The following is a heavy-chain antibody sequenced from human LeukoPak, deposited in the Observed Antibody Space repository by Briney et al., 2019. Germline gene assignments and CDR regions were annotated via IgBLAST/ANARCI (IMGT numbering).Heavy chain of an antibody. J-gene: IGHJ5*02. CDR3: ARDYRSMVRGVTIFDP. CDR2: INYDSSDI. Sequence: GGSLRLSCAASGFTFSTYGMNWVRQAPGKGLEWVSSINYDSSDIYYADSLKGRFTISRDNAKNSLFLQMSSLRAEDTAVYYCARDYRSMVRGVTIFDPWGQGTLVTVSS. D-gene: IGHD3-10*01. CDR1: GFTFSTYG. V-gene: IGHV3-21*01.